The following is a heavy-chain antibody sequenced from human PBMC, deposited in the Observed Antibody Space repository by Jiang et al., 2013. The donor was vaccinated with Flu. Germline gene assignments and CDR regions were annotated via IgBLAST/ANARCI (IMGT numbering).Heavy chain of an antibody. V-gene: IGHV4-4*02. CDR1: GASLTNSNW. Sequence: TCAVSGASLTNSNWWAWVRQPPGGGLEWIGETIYYGGKTNVNPSLKSRVPIAIDSSKSQFSLNLTSVTVADTAVYYCARRGFSSWYAVPEYWGRGTLVTVPS. D-gene: IGHD6-13*01. J-gene: IGHJ4*02. CDR2: TIYYGGKT. CDR3: ARRGFSSWYAVPEY.